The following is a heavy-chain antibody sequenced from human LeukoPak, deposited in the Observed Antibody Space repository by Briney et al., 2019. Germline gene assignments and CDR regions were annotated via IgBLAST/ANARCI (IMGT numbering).Heavy chain of an antibody. Sequence: GRSLRLSCAASGFTFYDYAMHWGGQAPGQGLEWVSGISWNSGSIGYADSVKGRFTISSDNAKKSLYLQMNSPRAEDMALYYCSTEVYEVYYYGFWSFDYWGQGTLVTVSS. V-gene: IGHV3-9*03. CDR2: ISWNSGSI. CDR3: STEVYEVYYYGFWSFDY. D-gene: IGHD3-10*01. CDR1: GFTFYDYA. J-gene: IGHJ4*02.